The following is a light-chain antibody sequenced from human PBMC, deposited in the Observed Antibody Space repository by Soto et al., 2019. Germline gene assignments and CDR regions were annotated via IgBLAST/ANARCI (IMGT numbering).Light chain of an antibody. CDR1: QSVVSY. J-gene: IGKJ4*01. Sequence: EIEVTPSPATLSLSPGERATLSCRTSQSVVSYLAWYQKKPGQAPRLLIYDASNSATGIQERFSGGGSGRDFTLTISSLEPEYFSVYYWQQRSNWPPLTFGGGTKVEI. CDR3: QQRSNWPPLT. V-gene: IGKV3-11*02. CDR2: DAS.